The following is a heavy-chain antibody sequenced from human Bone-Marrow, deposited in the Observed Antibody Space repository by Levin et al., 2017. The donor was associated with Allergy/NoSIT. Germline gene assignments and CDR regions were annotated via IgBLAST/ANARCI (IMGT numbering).Heavy chain of an antibody. CDR2: IDWNDDK. V-gene: IGHV2-70*04. D-gene: IGHD2/OR15-2a*01. J-gene: IGHJ2*01. Sequence: QTLSLTCTLSGLSLSAQTMRVSWIRQPPGKALEWLARIDWNDDKFYSPSLKSRLTISKDTSRNQVVLTMTNIDPMDTATYFCARITWDWYFDLWGRGTLVTVSS. CDR3: ARITWDWYFDL. CDR1: GLSLSAQTMR.